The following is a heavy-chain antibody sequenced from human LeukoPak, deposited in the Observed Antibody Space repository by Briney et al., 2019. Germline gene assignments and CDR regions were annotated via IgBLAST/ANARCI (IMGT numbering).Heavy chain of an antibody. CDR2: IYDDGST. V-gene: IGHV3-66*02. D-gene: IGHD3/OR15-3a*01. J-gene: IGHJ5*02. Sequence: GSLRLTCVASAFTVSRNYMSWVRQAPGKGLEWVSVIYDDGSTYYADSVKGRFTISRDNSKNTVYLQMNSLRVEDTALYYCAGTTAGLFNWFDPWGQGTLVTVSS. CDR1: AFTVSRNY. CDR3: AGTTAGLFNWFDP.